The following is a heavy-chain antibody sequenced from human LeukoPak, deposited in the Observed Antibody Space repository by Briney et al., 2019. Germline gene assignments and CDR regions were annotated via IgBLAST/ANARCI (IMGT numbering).Heavy chain of an antibody. CDR1: GGTFTSYA. V-gene: IGHV1-69*13. D-gene: IGHD5-18*01. J-gene: IGHJ4*02. CDR2: IIPIFGTA. Sequence: SVKVSCKASGGTFTSYAISWVRQAPGQGLEWMGGIIPIFGTANYAQKFQGRVTITADESTSTAYMELSSLRSEDTAVYYCARARTAMVDGHLDYWGQGTLVTVSS. CDR3: ARARTAMVDGHLDY.